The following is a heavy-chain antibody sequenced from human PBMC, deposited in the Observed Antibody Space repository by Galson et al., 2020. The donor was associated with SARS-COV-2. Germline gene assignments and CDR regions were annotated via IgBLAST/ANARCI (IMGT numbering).Heavy chain of an antibody. J-gene: IGHJ3*02. Sequence: HGESLKIHCQCLGYSINSYWIRWVREMPGNGQEWVGRIDPSDSYTNYSPSFQRHVTISADKSIRTAYLQWSSLKASDTAMYYCARRQWELTSGAFDIWGQGTMVTVSS. CDR1: GYSINSYW. CDR2: IDPSDSYT. D-gene: IGHD1-26*01. V-gene: IGHV5-10-1*01. CDR3: ARRQWELTSGAFDI.